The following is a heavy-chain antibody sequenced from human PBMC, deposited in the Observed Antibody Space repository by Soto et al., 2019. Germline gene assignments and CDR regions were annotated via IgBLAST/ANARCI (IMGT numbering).Heavy chain of an antibody. J-gene: IGHJ5*01. D-gene: IGHD3-22*01. CDR3: STRAYDTNGYYRFDP. Sequence: QVQLQQWGAGLLKPSETLSLTCAVYGGSFSGHSWTWIRQSPGKGLEWIGDINHSARVNNSPSLKSRVTTSLDTSKNQFSLTLSAVTAADTAMYYCSTRAYDTNGYYRFDPWGQGTLVTVSS. CDR1: GGSFSGHS. CDR2: INHSARV. V-gene: IGHV4-34*01.